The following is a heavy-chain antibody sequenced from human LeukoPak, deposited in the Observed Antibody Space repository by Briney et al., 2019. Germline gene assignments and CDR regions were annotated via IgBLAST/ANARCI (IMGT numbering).Heavy chain of an antibody. CDR3: ARLSGRVVCSAGSCYIDS. J-gene: IGHJ4*02. D-gene: IGHD2-15*01. Sequence: GESLKISCQGSGYSITSYWIAWVRQMPGKGLEWMGMIYPADSDIRYSPSFQGQVTISADKSISTAYLQWSSLKASDTAMYYCARLSGRVVCSAGSCYIDSWGQGTLVTVSS. CDR2: IYPADSDI. V-gene: IGHV5-51*01. CDR1: GYSITSYW.